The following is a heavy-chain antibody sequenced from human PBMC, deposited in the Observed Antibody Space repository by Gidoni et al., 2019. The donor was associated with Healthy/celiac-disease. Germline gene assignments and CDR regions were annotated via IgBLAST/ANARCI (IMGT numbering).Heavy chain of an antibody. CDR3: ARIGRSGYDYVYAFDI. D-gene: IGHD5-12*01. CDR2: IIPILGIA. Sequence: QVQLVQSGAEVKKPGSSVQVSCKASGGTFSSYAISWVRQAPGQGLEWMGRIIPILGIANYAQKFQGRVTITADKSTSTAYMELSSLRSEDTAVYYCARIGRSGYDYVYAFDIWGQGTMVTVSS. CDR1: GGTFSSYA. J-gene: IGHJ3*02. V-gene: IGHV1-69*04.